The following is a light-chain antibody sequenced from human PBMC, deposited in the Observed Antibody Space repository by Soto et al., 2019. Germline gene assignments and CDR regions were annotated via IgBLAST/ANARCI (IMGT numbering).Light chain of an antibody. CDR3: TSYTSSSTRV. CDR2: DVS. J-gene: IGLJ2*01. V-gene: IGLV2-14*01. Sequence: QSALTQPASVSGSPGQSITISCTGTSSDVGGYNYVSWYQQHPGKAPKLMIYDVSNRPSGVSNRFSCSKSGNTASLTISGLQDEDEADYYCTSYTSSSTRVFGGGTKVTV. CDR1: SSDVGGYNY.